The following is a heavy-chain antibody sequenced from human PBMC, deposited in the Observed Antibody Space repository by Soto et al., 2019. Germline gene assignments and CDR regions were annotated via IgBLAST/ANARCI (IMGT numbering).Heavy chain of an antibody. CDR3: ARGGLITIFGVTDAFDI. Sequence: SVILSLTYAVYGGYISGYYWSLIRKNQGKGLEWIGEINHSGSTNYNPSLKSRVTISVDTSKNQFSLKLSSVTAADTAVYYCARGGLITIFGVTDAFDIWGQGTMVTVSS. CDR1: GGYISGYY. V-gene: IGHV4-34*01. D-gene: IGHD3-3*01. CDR2: INHSGST. J-gene: IGHJ3*02.